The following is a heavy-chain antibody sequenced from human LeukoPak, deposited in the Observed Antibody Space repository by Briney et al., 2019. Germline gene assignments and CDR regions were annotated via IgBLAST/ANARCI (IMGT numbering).Heavy chain of an antibody. D-gene: IGHD3-10*01. CDR3: ARSGVSVGRGVIASSAYNYYGLDV. J-gene: IGHJ6*02. CDR2: IYYSGST. V-gene: IGHV4-59*01. CDR1: GGSISSYY. Sequence: KPSETLSLTCTVSGGSISSYYWSWIRQPPGKGLEWIGYIYYSGSTNYNPSLKSRVTISVDTSMNQFSLMLTSVTAADTAVYYCARSGVSVGRGVIASSAYNYYGLDVWGQGTTVTVSS.